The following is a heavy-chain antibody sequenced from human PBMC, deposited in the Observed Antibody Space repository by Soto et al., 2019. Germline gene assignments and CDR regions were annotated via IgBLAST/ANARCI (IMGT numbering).Heavy chain of an antibody. J-gene: IGHJ3*02. CDR1: GDSVSSNDAA. Sequence: QVQLQQSGPGLVKPSQTLSLTCAISGDSVSSNDAAWNWIRQSPSRGLEWLGRTYYRSKWKYDYADFVKSRISINPDTSKNQFSLQLNSVTPEDTAVYYCAREGTSYNWKWKNAFDSWCQGTLVTISS. CDR2: TYYRSKWKY. D-gene: IGHD1-20*01. CDR3: AREGTSYNWKWKNAFDS. V-gene: IGHV6-1*01.